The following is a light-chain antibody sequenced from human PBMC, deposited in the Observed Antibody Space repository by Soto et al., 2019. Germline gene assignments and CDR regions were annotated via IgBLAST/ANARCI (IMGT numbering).Light chain of an antibody. J-gene: IGKJ3*01. CDR3: QQASYIPFT. CDR1: QSVTTW. V-gene: IGKV1-12*01. Sequence: DIQMTQSPSFVSASVGDRVTITCRASQSVTTWLDWYQQRPGKAPKLLIHSASSLQSGVPSRFSGSGSGAEFTLTIGSLHPEDDATYLCQQASYIPFTFGPGTTVAI. CDR2: SAS.